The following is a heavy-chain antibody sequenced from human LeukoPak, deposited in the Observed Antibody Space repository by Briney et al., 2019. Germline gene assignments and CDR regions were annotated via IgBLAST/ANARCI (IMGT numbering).Heavy chain of an antibody. CDR3: AKAPTTVTTFYVY. J-gene: IGHJ4*02. D-gene: IGHD4-11*01. V-gene: IGHV3-23*01. Sequence: SAISGSGGSTYYADSVKGRFTISRDNSKSTLYLQMNSLRAEDTAVYYCAKAPTTVTTFYVYWGQGTLVTVSS. CDR2: ISGSGGST.